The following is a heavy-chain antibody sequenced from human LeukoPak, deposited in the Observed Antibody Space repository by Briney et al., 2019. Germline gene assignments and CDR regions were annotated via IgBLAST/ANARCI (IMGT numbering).Heavy chain of an antibody. D-gene: IGHD5-24*01. CDR1: GFTFSSYA. CDR3: TRMSREAPGLPDL. V-gene: IGHV3-23*01. Sequence: GGSLRLSCAAFGFTFSSYAMGWVRQAPGKGLEWVSAISGSGGDTYYADSVKGRFTFSRDNSKNTLYLQIGSLRADDTAVYYCTRMSREAPGLPDLWGQGTLVTVSS. CDR2: ISGSGGDT. J-gene: IGHJ5*02.